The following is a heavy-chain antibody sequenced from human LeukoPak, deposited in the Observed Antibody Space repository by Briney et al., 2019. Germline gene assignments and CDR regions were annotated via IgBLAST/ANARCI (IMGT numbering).Heavy chain of an antibody. CDR1: GGTFSSYA. J-gene: IGHJ4*02. Sequence: ASVKVSCKASGGTFSSYAISWVRQAPGQGLEWMGRIIPILGIANYAQKFQGRVTITADKSTSTAYMELSSLRSEDTAVYYCASHYDSSGYLYYFDYWGQGTLVTVSS. V-gene: IGHV1-69*04. CDR2: IIPILGIA. CDR3: ASHYDSSGYLYYFDY. D-gene: IGHD3-22*01.